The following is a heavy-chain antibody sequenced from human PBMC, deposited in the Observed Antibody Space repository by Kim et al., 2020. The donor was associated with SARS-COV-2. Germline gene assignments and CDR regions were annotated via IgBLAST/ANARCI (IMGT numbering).Heavy chain of an antibody. CDR3: ARGAYYGMDV. CDR2: SNPDGSST. J-gene: IGHJ6*02. Sequence: GGSLRLSCAASGFTFSGYGMHWVRQAPGKGLVWVSRSNPDGSSTFYADSVKGRFTISRDNAKNTLYLQMNSLRAEDTAVYYCARGAYYGMDVWGQGNTVT. V-gene: IGHV3-74*01. CDR1: GFTFSGYG.